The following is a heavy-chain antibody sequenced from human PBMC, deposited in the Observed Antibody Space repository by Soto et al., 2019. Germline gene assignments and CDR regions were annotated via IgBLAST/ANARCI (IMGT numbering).Heavy chain of an antibody. Sequence: QVLMEESGPGLVKPSGTLFLTCTVSGASINSANWWVWVRQPPGKGLEWIGEIYHIGSTTYNPSLKSRATISVDKSKNQFSLKGTSVTAADTGVYYCAKRYDFWSGRWYGLGVWGQGTTVTVSS. CDR2: IYHIGST. V-gene: IGHV4-4*02. CDR1: GASINSANW. D-gene: IGHD3-3*01. CDR3: AKRYDFWSGRWYGLGV. J-gene: IGHJ6*02.